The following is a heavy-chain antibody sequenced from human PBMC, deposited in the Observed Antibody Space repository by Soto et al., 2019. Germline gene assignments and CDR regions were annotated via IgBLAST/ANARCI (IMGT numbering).Heavy chain of an antibody. CDR1: GFMFSSYA. CDR2: ISGSRGAT. J-gene: IGHJ5*02. V-gene: IGHV3-23*01. CDR3: AKGDWKFDP. D-gene: IGHD1-1*01. Sequence: EVQLLESGGDLVQPGGSLRLSCAASGFMFSSYAMSWVRQVPGKGLEWVSAISGSRGATYYADSVKGRFTISRDNSKNTLYLKMNSLRGEDTAIYYCAKGDWKFDPWGQGTLVTVSS.